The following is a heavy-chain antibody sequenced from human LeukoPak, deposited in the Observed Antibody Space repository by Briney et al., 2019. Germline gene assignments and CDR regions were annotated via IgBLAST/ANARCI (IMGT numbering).Heavy chain of an antibody. CDR3: ARDGSGVYSPRSYMDV. CDR2: ISSSSSYI. V-gene: IGHV3-21*01. CDR1: GFTFSSYS. Sequence: GGSLRLSCAASGFTFSSYSMNWVRQAPGEGLEWVSSISSSSSYIYYADSVKGRFTISRDNAKNSLYLQMNSLRAEDTAVYYCARDGSGVYSPRSYMDVWGKGTTVTVSS. D-gene: IGHD3-10*01. J-gene: IGHJ6*03.